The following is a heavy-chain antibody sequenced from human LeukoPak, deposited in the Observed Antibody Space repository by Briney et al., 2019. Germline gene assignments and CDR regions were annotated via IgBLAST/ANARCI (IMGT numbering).Heavy chain of an antibody. D-gene: IGHD6-6*01. Sequence: RSSGTLSLTCTVSGGSISSYYWSWIRQPPGKGLEWIGYIYTSGSTNYNPSLKSRVTISVDTSKNQFSLKLSSVTAADTAVYYCARHPRSSSGHYYYYMDVWGKGTTVTVSS. V-gene: IGHV4-4*09. CDR3: ARHPRSSSGHYYYYMDV. CDR1: GGSISSYY. CDR2: IYTSGST. J-gene: IGHJ6*03.